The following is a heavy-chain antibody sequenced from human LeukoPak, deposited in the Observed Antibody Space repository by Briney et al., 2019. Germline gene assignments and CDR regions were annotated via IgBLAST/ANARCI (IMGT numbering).Heavy chain of an antibody. Sequence: RGSLRLSCAASGFTVSSNYMSWVRQAPGKGLEWVSVIYSGGSTYYADSVKGRFTISRDNSKNTLYLQMNSLRAEDTAVYYCARGQEVDFWSGYLMDVWGQGTTVTVSS. D-gene: IGHD3-3*01. CDR2: IYSGGST. V-gene: IGHV3-66*01. CDR3: ARGQEVDFWSGYLMDV. J-gene: IGHJ6*02. CDR1: GFTVSSNY.